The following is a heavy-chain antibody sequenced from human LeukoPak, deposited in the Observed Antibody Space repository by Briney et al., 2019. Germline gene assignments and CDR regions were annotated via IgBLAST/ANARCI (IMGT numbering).Heavy chain of an antibody. CDR1: GYTFTSYG. D-gene: IGHD3-10*01. Sequence: ASVKVSCKASGYTFTSYGISWVRQAPGQGLEWMGWISAYNGNTNYAQKLQGRVTMTTDTSTSTAYMELGSLGSDDTAVYYCARVHPITMVRGVTYDPWGQGTLVTVSS. CDR2: ISAYNGNT. CDR3: ARVHPITMVRGVTYDP. V-gene: IGHV1-18*01. J-gene: IGHJ5*02.